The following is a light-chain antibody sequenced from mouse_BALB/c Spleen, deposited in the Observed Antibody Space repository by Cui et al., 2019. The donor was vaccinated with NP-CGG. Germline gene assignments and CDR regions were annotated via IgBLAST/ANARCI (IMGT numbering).Light chain of an antibody. Sequence: AVVSQSAAPTTSPGETVTFTCRSSTGTVTTSNYANWVQEKPDHLFTGLIGGTNNRAPGVPARFSGSLIGDKAALTIIGAQTEDEAIYFCALWYSNHWVFGGGTKLTVL. CDR2: GTN. V-gene: IGLV1*01. CDR3: ALWYSNHWV. J-gene: IGLJ1*01. CDR1: TGTVTTSNY.